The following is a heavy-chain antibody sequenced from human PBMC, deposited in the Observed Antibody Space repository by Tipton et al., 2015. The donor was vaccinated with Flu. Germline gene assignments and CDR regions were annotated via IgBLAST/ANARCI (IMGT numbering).Heavy chain of an antibody. Sequence: LRLSCTVSGGSISSYNYYWGWIRQPPGKGPEWIGSINYSGSTYYNPSPKSRVTISVEMSKNQFFLKVSSVTAADTAVYYCARGGQWLARDYWGQGTLVTVSS. D-gene: IGHD6-19*01. V-gene: IGHV4-39*07. CDR1: GGSISSYNYY. CDR3: ARGGQWLARDY. J-gene: IGHJ4*02. CDR2: INYSGST.